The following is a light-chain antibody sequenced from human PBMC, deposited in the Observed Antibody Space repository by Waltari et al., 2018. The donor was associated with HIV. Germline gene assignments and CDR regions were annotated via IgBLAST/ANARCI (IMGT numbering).Light chain of an antibody. CDR3: SVWDVTLNGLV. Sequence: QPLLTQSPSASGTPGQRVNISCFGTSSNIGSRSVNWYQHFPGTPPNPLTFSNTERPSGVPDRFSGSKFGTSASLAITGLHSQDEADYYCSVWDVTLNGLVFGGGTRLSVL. CDR1: SSNIGSRS. V-gene: IGLV1-44*01. CDR2: SNT. J-gene: IGLJ2*01.